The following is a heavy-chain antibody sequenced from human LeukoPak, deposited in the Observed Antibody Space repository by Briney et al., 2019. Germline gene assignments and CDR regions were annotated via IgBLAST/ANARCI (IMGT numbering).Heavy chain of an antibody. CDR3: ASLDSSGYKYYFDY. Sequence: GGSLRLSCAASGFTFSSYEMNWVRQAPGKGLEWVSFISSSGNTIYYADSVKGRFTISRDNAKNSLYLQMNSLRAEDTAVYYCASLDSSGYKYYFDYWGQGTLVTVSS. J-gene: IGHJ4*02. D-gene: IGHD3-22*01. CDR1: GFTFSSYE. V-gene: IGHV3-48*03. CDR2: ISSSGNTI.